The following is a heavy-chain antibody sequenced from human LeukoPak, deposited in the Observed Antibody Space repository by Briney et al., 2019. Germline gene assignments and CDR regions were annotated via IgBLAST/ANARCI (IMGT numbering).Heavy chain of an antibody. CDR2: IYYSGST. CDR3: ARDAYNAGFDY. J-gene: IGHJ4*02. D-gene: IGHD1-14*01. V-gene: IGHV4-59*01. Sequence: SETLSLTCTVSGGSISSYYGSWIRQPPGKGLEWIGYIYYSGSTNYNPSLKSRVTISVDTSKNQFSLKLSSVTAADTAVHYCARDAYNAGFDYWGQGTLVTVSS. CDR1: GGSISSYY.